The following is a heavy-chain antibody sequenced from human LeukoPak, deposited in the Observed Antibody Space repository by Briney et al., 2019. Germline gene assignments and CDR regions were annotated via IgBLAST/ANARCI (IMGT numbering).Heavy chain of an antibody. CDR3: ARALGYSYGYGIY. CDR1: GFTFSDCW. J-gene: IGHJ4*02. Sequence: GGSLRLSCAASGFTFSDCWMHWVRQAPGKGLEWVSRINTDGSTKNYADSVKGRFTVSSDNAKNTMYLQMNSLRAEASAVYYCARALGYSYGYGIYWGQGTLVTVSS. D-gene: IGHD5-18*01. V-gene: IGHV3-74*01. CDR2: INTDGSTK.